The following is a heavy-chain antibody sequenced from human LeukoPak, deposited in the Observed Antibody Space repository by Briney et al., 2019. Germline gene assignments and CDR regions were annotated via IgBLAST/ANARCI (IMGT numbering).Heavy chain of an antibody. J-gene: IGHJ4*02. CDR3: VRDHYYGSGIYSYYFDY. CDR1: GFTFSNHE. Sequence: GGSLRLSCAASGFTFSNHEMNWVRQAPGKGLEWVSYISKSETKYYADSVKGRFTISRDNAKSLLCLQMNSLRAEDTAVYYCVRDHYYGSGIYSYYFDYWGQGTLVTVSS. D-gene: IGHD3-10*01. CDR2: ISKSETK. V-gene: IGHV3-48*03.